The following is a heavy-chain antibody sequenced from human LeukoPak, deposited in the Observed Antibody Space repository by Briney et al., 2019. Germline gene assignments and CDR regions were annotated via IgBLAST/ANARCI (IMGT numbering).Heavy chain of an antibody. V-gene: IGHV4-34*01. CDR2: IYYSGST. CDR1: GGSFSGYY. J-gene: IGHJ4*02. CDR3: ARDSRGIAAAGG. Sequence: SETLSLTCAVYGGSFSGYYWSWIRQPPGKGLEWIGSIYYSGSTYYNPSLKSRVTISVDTSKNQFSLKLSSVTAADTAVYYCARDSRGIAAAGGWGQGTLVTVSS. D-gene: IGHD6-13*01.